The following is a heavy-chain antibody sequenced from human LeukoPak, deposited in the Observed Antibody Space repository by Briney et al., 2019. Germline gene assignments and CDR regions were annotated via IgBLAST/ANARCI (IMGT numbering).Heavy chain of an antibody. CDR1: GFTLSSYS. CDR3: ARGGYSSSWLADY. D-gene: IGHD6-13*01. J-gene: IGHJ4*02. CDR2: ISSSSSTI. Sequence: PGGSLRLSCAASGFTLSSYSMNWDRQAPGKGLEWVSYISSSSSTIYYADSVKGRFTISRDNAKNSLYLQMNSLRAEDTAVYYCARGGYSSSWLADYWGQGTLVTVSS. V-gene: IGHV3-48*01.